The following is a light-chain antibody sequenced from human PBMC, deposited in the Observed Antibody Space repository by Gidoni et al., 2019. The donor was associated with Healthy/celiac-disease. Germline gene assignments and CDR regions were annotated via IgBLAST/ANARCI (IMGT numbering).Light chain of an antibody. CDR1: QSISSW. J-gene: IGKJ1*01. Sequence: DIQLTQSPSTLSASVGDRVTIPCRASQSISSWLAWYQQKPGKAPKLLIYKASSLESGVPSRFSGSGSGTEFTRTISSLQPDDFATYYCQQYKSYSPWTFGQGTKVEIK. CDR2: KAS. CDR3: QQYKSYSPWT. V-gene: IGKV1-5*03.